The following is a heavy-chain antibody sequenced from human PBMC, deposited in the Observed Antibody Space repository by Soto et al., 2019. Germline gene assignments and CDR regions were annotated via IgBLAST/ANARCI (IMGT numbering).Heavy chain of an antibody. CDR1: GYTFTGYY. CDR3: ARESQSSSGYYNY. J-gene: IGHJ4*02. CDR2: INPNSGGT. V-gene: IGHV1-2*02. D-gene: IGHD3-22*01. Sequence: ASVKVSCKASGYTFTGYYMHWVRQAPGQGLEWMGWINPNSGGTNYAQKFQGRVTMTRDTSISTAYMELSRLRSDDTAVYYCARESQSSSGYYNYWGQGTLVTVS.